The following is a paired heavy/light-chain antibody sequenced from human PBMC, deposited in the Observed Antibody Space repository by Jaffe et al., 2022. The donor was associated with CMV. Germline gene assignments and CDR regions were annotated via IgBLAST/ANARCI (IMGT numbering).Light chain of an antibody. J-gene: IGLJ1*01. CDR3: QSYDSSLSGFYV. V-gene: IGLV1-40*01. CDR1: SSNIGARYD. Sequence: QSVLTQPPSVSGAPGQRVTISCTGSSSNIGARYDVHWYQQLPGAAPKLLIYGDNSRPSGVPDRFSGSKSGTSASLAITGLQAEDEADYYCQSYDSSLSGFYVFGTGTKVTVL. CDR2: GDN.
Heavy chain of an antibody. Sequence: EVQLLESGGGLVEPGGSLRLSCAASGFPFNSYAMTWVRQVPGKGLDWVSSISATGDKTYYADSVKGRFTVSRDNSKSTMYLQMTSLRAEDAAVYYCVKDRPYDILTGYYLYFDFWGQGTLVTVSS. J-gene: IGHJ4*02. V-gene: IGHV3-23*01. CDR2: ISATGDKT. CDR3: VKDRPYDILTGYYLYFDF. D-gene: IGHD3-9*01. CDR1: GFPFNSYA.